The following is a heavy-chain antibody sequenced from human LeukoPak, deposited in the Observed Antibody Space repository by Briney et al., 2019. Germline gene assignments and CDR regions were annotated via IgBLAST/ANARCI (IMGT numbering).Heavy chain of an antibody. CDR1: GFTFSSYA. D-gene: IGHD5-12*01. CDR3: ASSRWLRHFDY. CDR2: IGGSGATT. J-gene: IGHJ4*02. V-gene: IGHV3-23*01. Sequence: TGGSLRLSCAATGFTFSSYAMSRVRQAPGKGLEWVSAIGGSGATTYYVDSVKGRFTISRDNSKNTLYLQINSLIAEDTAVYYCASSRWLRHFDYWGQGTLVTVSS.